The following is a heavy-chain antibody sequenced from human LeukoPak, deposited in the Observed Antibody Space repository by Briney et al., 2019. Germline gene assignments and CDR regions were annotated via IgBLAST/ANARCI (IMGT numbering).Heavy chain of an antibody. Sequence: PSETLSLTCAVSGGSFSGYYWSWIRQPPGKGLEWIGEINHSGSTKYNPSLKSRVTISVDTSKNQFSLKLSSVTAADTAVYYCARGSPTIFGVVIIPAEYFQHWGQGTLVTVSS. CDR1: GGSFSGYY. J-gene: IGHJ1*01. V-gene: IGHV4-34*01. CDR2: INHSGST. CDR3: ARGSPTIFGVVIIPAEYFQH. D-gene: IGHD3-3*01.